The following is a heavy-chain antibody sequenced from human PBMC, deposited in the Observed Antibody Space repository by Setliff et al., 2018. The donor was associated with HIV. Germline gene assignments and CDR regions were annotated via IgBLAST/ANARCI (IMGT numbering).Heavy chain of an antibody. D-gene: IGHD3-10*01. CDR2: VYPGDSDS. CDR1: GYTFTHYW. Sequence: GESLKISCKASGYTFTHYWIGWVRQMPGKGLEWMGFVYPGDSDSRYSTSLQGQVTISADTSLKTAHLQWSSLKASDTATYFCVRLNRGSTWSIASDRGFFDPWGQGTLVTVS. J-gene: IGHJ5*02. CDR3: VRLNRGSTWSIASDRGFFDP. V-gene: IGHV5-51*01.